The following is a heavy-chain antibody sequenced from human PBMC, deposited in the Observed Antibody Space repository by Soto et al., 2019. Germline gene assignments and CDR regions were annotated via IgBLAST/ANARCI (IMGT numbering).Heavy chain of an antibody. CDR3: ARALGYSGNSGFDY. D-gene: IGHD4-4*01. CDR2: IIPILGIA. Sequence: QVQLVQSGAEVKKPGSSVKVSCKASGGTFSSYTISWVRQAPGQGLEWMGRIIPILGIANYAQKFQGRVTITADKSTSTAYMELSSLRSEDTAVYYCARALGYSGNSGFDYWGQGTLVTVSS. J-gene: IGHJ4*02. CDR1: GGTFSSYT. V-gene: IGHV1-69*02.